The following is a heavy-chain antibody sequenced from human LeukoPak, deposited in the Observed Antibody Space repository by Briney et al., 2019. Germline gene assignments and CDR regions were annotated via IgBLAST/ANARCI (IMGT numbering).Heavy chain of an antibody. D-gene: IGHD3-22*01. CDR1: GFTFSSYG. CDR2: IWYDGSNK. Sequence: PGGSLRLSCAASGFTFSSYGLHWVRQAPGKGLEWVAVIWYDGSNKYYADSVKGRFTISRDNSKNTLYLQMNSLRAEDTAVYYCARDGPDTYYYDSSGPRDYGMDVWGQGTTVTVSS. V-gene: IGHV3-33*01. CDR3: ARDGPDTYYYDSSGPRDYGMDV. J-gene: IGHJ6*02.